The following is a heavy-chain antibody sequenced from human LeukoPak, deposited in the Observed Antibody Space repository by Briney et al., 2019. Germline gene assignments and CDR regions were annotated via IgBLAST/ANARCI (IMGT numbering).Heavy chain of an antibody. CDR3: ARLLSGIAVAGS. J-gene: IGHJ5*02. CDR1: GGSISSYY. V-gene: IGHV4-39*01. CDR2: IYYSGST. Sequence: SETLSLTCTVSGGSISSYYWGWIRQPPGKGLEWIGSIYYSGSTYYNPSLKSRVTISVDTSKNQFSLKLSSVTAADTAVYYCARLLSGIAVAGSWGQGTLVTVSS. D-gene: IGHD6-19*01.